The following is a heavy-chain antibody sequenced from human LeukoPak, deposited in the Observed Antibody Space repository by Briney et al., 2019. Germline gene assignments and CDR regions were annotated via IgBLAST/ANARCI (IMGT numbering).Heavy chain of an antibody. J-gene: IGHJ4*02. CDR1: GFTFSSYA. CDR3: AKDPAARPYYFDY. Sequence: GGSLRLSCAAPGFTFSSYAMSWVRQAPGKGLEWVSAISGSGGSTYYADSVKGRFTISRDNSKNTLYLQMNSLRAEDTAVYYCAKDPAARPYYFDYWGQGTLVTVSS. D-gene: IGHD2-2*01. V-gene: IGHV3-23*01. CDR2: ISGSGGST.